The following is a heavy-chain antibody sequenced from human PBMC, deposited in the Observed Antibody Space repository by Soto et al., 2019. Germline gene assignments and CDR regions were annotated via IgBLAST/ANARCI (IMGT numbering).Heavy chain of an antibody. D-gene: IGHD2-2*01. J-gene: IGHJ3*01. V-gene: IGHV3-23*01. CDR3: AKERYCSATSCYGGFDF. CDR2: ISAGGANT. CDR1: GFDFRSYA. Sequence: GGSLRLSCAASGFDFRSYAMSWVRLAPGRGLEWVSTISAGGANTQVAETLRGRFTVVRDNSKDTLHLQMNTLRADDTTIYWCAKERYCSATSCYGGFDFWGQGTVVTVSS.